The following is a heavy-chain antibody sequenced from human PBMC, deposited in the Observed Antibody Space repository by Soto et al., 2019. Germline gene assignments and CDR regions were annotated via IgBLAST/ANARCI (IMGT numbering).Heavy chain of an antibody. D-gene: IGHD1-1*01. Sequence: GASVKVSCKASGYTFTTYDINWVRQATGQGLEWMGWMSPNSGATGYAQKFQGRVTMTRDTSISTAYMELSNLGSEDTAIYYCARGVDAGVDVWGQGTTVTVSS. CDR1: GYTFTTYD. CDR2: MSPNSGAT. V-gene: IGHV1-8*01. J-gene: IGHJ6*02. CDR3: ARGVDAGVDV.